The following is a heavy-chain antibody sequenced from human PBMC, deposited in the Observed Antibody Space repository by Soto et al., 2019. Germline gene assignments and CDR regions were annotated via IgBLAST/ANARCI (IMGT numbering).Heavy chain of an antibody. J-gene: IGHJ4*02. CDR1: GFTFSNYW. D-gene: IGHD3-16*01. CDR3: AIVAYRDNTACYASFNV. CDR2: INSDGTDT. V-gene: IGHV3-74*01. Sequence: GGSLRLSCAASGFTFSNYWMHWVRQAPGKGLVWVSRINSDGTDTTYADSVKGRFTISRDNAKNTLYLQVNSLRAEDTAVYYCAIVAYRDNTACYASFNVWGKGALVTLPS.